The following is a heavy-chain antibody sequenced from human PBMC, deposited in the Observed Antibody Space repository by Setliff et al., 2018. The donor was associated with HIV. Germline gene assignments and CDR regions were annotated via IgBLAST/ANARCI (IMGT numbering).Heavy chain of an antibody. V-gene: IGHV4-4*02. CDR1: GGSISSSNW. CDR3: ARGGAFDWLFLDV. Sequence: LSLTCAVSGGSISSSNWWSWVRQPPGKGLEWIGEIYQSGSSKYNPSLKSRVTISVDKSKNQFSLKLSSVTAADTAVYYCARGGAFDWLFLDVWGKGTTVTVSS. D-gene: IGHD3-9*01. J-gene: IGHJ6*04. CDR2: IYQSGSS.